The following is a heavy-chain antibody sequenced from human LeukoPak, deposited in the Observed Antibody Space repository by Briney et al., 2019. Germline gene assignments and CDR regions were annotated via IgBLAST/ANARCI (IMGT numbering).Heavy chain of an antibody. J-gene: IGHJ4*02. V-gene: IGHV4-59*12. CDR3: ARDLGVWRDSSGYYLLDY. CDR2: ISDVGSI. CDR1: GGSISSYY. Sequence: SETLSLTCTVSGGSISSYYWSWIRQPPGKGLEWIAYISDVGSINYNPSLKSRVTILLDTSKNQFSLKLSSVTAADTAVYYCARDLGVWRDSSGYYLLDYWGQGTLVTVSS. D-gene: IGHD3-22*01.